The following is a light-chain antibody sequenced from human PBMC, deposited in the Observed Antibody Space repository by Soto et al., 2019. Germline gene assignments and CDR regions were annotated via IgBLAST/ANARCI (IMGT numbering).Light chain of an antibody. J-gene: IGKJ2*01. Sequence: ESMLTQSPGTLSLSPGERATLSCRASQSVSTRYVAWYQKKPGPATRLLIYGATIRTTGIADRFSGSGCGTDFTLTISIMELEDFALYYCHYFRCSPPAFTFGRGTKLEIK. CDR3: HYFRCSPPAFT. CDR2: GAT. CDR1: QSVSTRY. V-gene: IGKV3-20*01.